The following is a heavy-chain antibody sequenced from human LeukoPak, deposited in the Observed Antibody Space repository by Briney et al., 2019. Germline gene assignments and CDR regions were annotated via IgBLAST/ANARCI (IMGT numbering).Heavy chain of an antibody. CDR1: GYTFTTYY. D-gene: IGHD5-12*01. CDR2: IKPEGGTT. J-gene: IGHJ4*02. CDR3: ARLEGITATMGD. V-gene: IGHV1-46*01. Sequence: ASVKVSSKTSGYTFTTYYIHWVRQAPGQGLDWMGVIKPEGGTTIYAQKFQGRVTLTRDTSTSTVYMDLTSLRSEDTAVYYCARLEGITATMGDWSQGTLVTVSS.